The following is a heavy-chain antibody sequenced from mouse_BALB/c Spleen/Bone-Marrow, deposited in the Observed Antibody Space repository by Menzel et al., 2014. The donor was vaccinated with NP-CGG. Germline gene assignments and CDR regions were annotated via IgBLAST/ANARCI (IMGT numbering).Heavy chain of an antibody. Sequence: VKLLESGAELVKPGASVKLSCRASGYTFTTYWMHWVKQRPGQGLEWIGEINPSNGRTNYNEKFKSKATLTVDKSSSTAYMQLSSLTSEDSAVYYCARDYGYGAGFAWFVYWGQGTLVTVSA. CDR2: INPSNGRT. J-gene: IGHJ3*01. CDR3: ARDYGYGAGFAWFVY. D-gene: IGHD2-14*01. V-gene: IGHV1S81*02. CDR1: GYTFTTYW.